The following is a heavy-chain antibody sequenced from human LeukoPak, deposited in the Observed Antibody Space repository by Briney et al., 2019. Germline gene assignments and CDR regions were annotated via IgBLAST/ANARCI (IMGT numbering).Heavy chain of an antibody. CDR3: ARDLNYYDSSGYYGNFQH. J-gene: IGHJ1*01. D-gene: IGHD3-22*01. V-gene: IGHV3-33*01. CDR2: IGYDGSNK. Sequence: GGSLRLSCAASGFTFSSYGMHWVRQAPGKGLEWVAVIGYDGSNKYYADSLKGRFTISRDNSKNTLYLQMNSLRAEDTAVYYCARDLNYYDSSGYYGNFQHWGQGTLVTVSS. CDR1: GFTFSSYG.